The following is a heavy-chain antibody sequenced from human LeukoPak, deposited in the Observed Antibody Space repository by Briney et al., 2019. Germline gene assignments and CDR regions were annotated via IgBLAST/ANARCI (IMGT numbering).Heavy chain of an antibody. D-gene: IGHD3-3*01. Sequence: GGSLRLSCAASGFTFSSYSMNWVRQAPGKGPEWVSSISSSSSYIYYADSVKGRFTISRDNAKNSLYLQMNSPRAEDTAVYYCASPVGSGYLNVVDYWGQGTLVTVSS. CDR2: ISSSSSYI. V-gene: IGHV3-21*01. CDR1: GFTFSSYS. J-gene: IGHJ4*02. CDR3: ASPVGSGYLNVVDY.